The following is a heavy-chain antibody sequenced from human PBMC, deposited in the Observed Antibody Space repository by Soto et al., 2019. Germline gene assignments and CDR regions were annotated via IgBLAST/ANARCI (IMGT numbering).Heavy chain of an antibody. Sequence: SVKVSCKASGGTSSSYAISWVRQAPGQGLEWMGGIIPIFGTANYAQKFQGRVTITADESTSTAYMELSSLRSEDTAVYYCARDRRSDCCDAFDIWGQGTMVTVSS. CDR1: GGTSSSYA. J-gene: IGHJ3*02. V-gene: IGHV1-69*13. D-gene: IGHD2-21*02. CDR2: IIPIFGTA. CDR3: ARDRRSDCCDAFDI.